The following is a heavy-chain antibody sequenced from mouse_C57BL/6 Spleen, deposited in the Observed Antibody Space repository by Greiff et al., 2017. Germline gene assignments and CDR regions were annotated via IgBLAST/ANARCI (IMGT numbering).Heavy chain of an antibody. CDR1: GYTFTSYW. CDR2: IYPGSGST. V-gene: IGHV1-55*01. J-gene: IGHJ4*01. CDR3: ARDGYYGTMDD. Sequence: VQLQQPGAELVKPGASVKMSCKASGYTFTSYWITWVKQRPGQGLEWIGDIYPGSGSTNYNETFKSKATLTVDTSSSTAYMQRSSLTSEDSAVYYCARDGYYGTMDDWGQGTSVTVAS. D-gene: IGHD2-3*01.